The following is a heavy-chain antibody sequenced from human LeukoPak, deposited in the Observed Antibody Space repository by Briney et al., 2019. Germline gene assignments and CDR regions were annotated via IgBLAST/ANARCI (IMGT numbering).Heavy chain of an antibody. CDR2: IWFDGSVS. Sequence: GGSLRLSCAGSGFTFRSYAMNWVRQAPGKGLEWVADIWFDGSVSHHADSVKGRFTISRDNSKNTLFLQMNSLRGEDTAVYYCAKDLAVRSLEPASWGRGTLVTVSS. CDR1: GFTFRSYA. V-gene: IGHV3-33*06. J-gene: IGHJ5*02. D-gene: IGHD3-3*01. CDR3: AKDLAVRSLEPAS.